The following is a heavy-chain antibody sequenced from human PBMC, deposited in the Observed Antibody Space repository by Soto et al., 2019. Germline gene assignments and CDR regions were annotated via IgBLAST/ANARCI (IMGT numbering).Heavy chain of an antibody. CDR1: GFTFSSSA. Sequence: GGSLRLSCAASGFTFSSSAISWVRQAPGKGLEWVSAVSANGQGIYYADSVRGRFTISRDNSKNTVFLHMDSLSAEDTAVYYCAKDRHYPRDYFHYWRQGTLVTVSS. CDR3: AKDRHYPRDYFHY. V-gene: IGHV3-23*01. D-gene: IGHD3-10*01. CDR2: VSANGQGI. J-gene: IGHJ4*02.